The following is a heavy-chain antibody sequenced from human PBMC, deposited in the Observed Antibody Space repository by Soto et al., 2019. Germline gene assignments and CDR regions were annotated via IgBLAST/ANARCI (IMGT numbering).Heavy chain of an antibody. CDR3: AKTYSGDSNDAFDI. V-gene: IGHV5-51*01. J-gene: IGHJ3*02. CDR2: IYPGDSDT. D-gene: IGHD1-26*01. CDR1: GYRFTSFW. Sequence: PGESLKISCTGSGYRFTSFWIGWVRQMPGKGLEWMGIIYPGDSDTTYGPSFEGQVTFSADRSTSTAYLEWSSLRASDTAMYYCAKTYSGDSNDAFDIWGQGTLVTVSS.